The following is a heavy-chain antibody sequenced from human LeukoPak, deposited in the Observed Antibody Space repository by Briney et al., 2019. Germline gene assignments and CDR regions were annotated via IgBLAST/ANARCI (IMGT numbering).Heavy chain of an antibody. Sequence: PGGSLRLSCAASGFTFSSYSMNWVRQAPGKGLEWVSSISSSSSYIYCADSVKGRFTISRDNAKNTLYLQMNSLRAEDTAVYYCAKAVAGTRGDYWGQGTLVTVSS. CDR3: AKAVAGTRGDY. CDR1: GFTFSSYS. V-gene: IGHV3-21*04. D-gene: IGHD6-19*01. J-gene: IGHJ4*02. CDR2: ISSSSSYI.